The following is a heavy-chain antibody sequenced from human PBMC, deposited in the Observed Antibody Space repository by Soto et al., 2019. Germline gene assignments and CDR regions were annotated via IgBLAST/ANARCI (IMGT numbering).Heavy chain of an antibody. Sequence: QVQLVESGGGVVQPGRSLRLSCAASGFTFSSYGMHWVRQAPGKGLEWVAVIWYDGSNKYYADSVKGRFTISRDNSKNTLYLQMNSLRAEDTAVYYCARANGYNWNSRRGYYFGYWGQGTLVTVSS. D-gene: IGHD1-1*01. CDR1: GFTFSSYG. J-gene: IGHJ4*02. CDR3: ARANGYNWNSRRGYYFGY. CDR2: IWYDGSNK. V-gene: IGHV3-33*01.